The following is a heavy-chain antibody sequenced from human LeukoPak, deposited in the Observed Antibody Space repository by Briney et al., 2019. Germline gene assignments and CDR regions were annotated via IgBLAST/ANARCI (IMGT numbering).Heavy chain of an antibody. CDR3: AREAGTTDFDY. Sequence: GGSLRLSCAASGFTFSSYWMSWVRQAPGKGLEWVANIKQDGSGKYYVDSVKGRFAISRDNAKNSLYLQMNSLRAEDTAVYYCAREAGTTDFDYWGQGTLVTVSS. CDR2: IKQDGSGK. J-gene: IGHJ4*02. V-gene: IGHV3-7*01. CDR1: GFTFSSYW. D-gene: IGHD1-1*01.